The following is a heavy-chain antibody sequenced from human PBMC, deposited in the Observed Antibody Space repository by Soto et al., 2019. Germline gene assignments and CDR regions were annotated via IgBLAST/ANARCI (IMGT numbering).Heavy chain of an antibody. D-gene: IGHD2-15*01. V-gene: IGHV4-34*01. Sequence: SETLSLTCAVYGGSFSGYYWSWIRQPPGKGLEWIGEINHSGSTNYNPSLKSRVTISVDTSKNQFSLKLSSVTAADTAVYYCARCKGNWVVWDYWGQGTLVTVSS. CDR1: GGSFSGYY. J-gene: IGHJ4*02. CDR2: INHSGST. CDR3: ARCKGNWVVWDY.